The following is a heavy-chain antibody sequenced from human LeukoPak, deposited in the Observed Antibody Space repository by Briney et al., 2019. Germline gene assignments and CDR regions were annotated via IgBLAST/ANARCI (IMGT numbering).Heavy chain of an antibody. J-gene: IGHJ4*02. CDR1: GFTFSSYS. D-gene: IGHD3-22*01. CDR2: ISSSSITI. CDR3: ARDRHKYNYDSGGYPPY. Sequence: GGSLRLSCAASGFTFSSYSMLWVRQAPGKGLEWVSYISSSSITIYYADSVKGRFTISRDNSKNSLYLKMNTLRAEDRAVYYCARDRHKYNYDSGGYPPYWGQGTLSPSPQ. V-gene: IGHV3-48*01.